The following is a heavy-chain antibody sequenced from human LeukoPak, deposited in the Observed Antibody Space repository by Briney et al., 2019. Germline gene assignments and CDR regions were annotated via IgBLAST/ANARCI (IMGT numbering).Heavy chain of an antibody. CDR3: ARRGSIWWYAWYFDL. CDR2: IYYSGST. Sequence: NPSETLSLTCNVSGGSISSSKKYWGWIRQPPGKGLEWIGSIYYSGSTYYNPSLKSRVTISVDTSKNQFSLKLSSVTAADTAVYYCARRGSIWWYAWYFDLWGRGTLVTVSS. J-gene: IGHJ2*01. D-gene: IGHD2-15*01. V-gene: IGHV4-39*01. CDR1: GGSISSSKKY.